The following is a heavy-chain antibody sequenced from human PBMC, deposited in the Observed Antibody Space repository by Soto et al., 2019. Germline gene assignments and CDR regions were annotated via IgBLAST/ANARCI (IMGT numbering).Heavy chain of an antibody. Sequence: QVQLQESGPGLVKPSQTLSLTCTVSGGSISSRGYHWSWIRQPPGKGLEWIGCIYYSGSTYYNPSLKSRVTMSLDTSKNQISVTLSSVTAADTAVYYCARDSSSWTTGLLDYWGQGTLVTVSS. CDR3: ARDSSSWTTGLLDY. V-gene: IGHV4-30-4*01. CDR2: IYYSGST. D-gene: IGHD6-13*01. CDR1: GGSISSRGYH. J-gene: IGHJ4*02.